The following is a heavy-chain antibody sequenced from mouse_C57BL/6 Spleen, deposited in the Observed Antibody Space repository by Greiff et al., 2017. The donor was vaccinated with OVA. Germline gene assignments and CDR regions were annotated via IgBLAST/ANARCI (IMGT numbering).Heavy chain of an antibody. CDR2: IYPGSGST. D-gene: IGHD2-3*01. V-gene: IGHV1-55*01. Sequence: QVQLQQPGAELVKPGASVKMSCKASGYTFTSYWITWVKQRPGQGLEWIGDIYPGSGSTNYNEKFKSKATLTVDTSSSTAYMQLSSLTSEDSAVYDCAREGVYDPPYAMDYWGQGTSVTVSS. CDR3: AREGVYDPPYAMDY. CDR1: GYTFTSYW. J-gene: IGHJ4*01.